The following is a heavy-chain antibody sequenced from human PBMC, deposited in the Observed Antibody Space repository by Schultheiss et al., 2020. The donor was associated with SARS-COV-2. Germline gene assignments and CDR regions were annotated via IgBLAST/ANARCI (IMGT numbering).Heavy chain of an antibody. Sequence: GSLRLSCTVSGGSISSSNWWSWVRQPPGKGLEWIGEIYHSGSTYYNPSLKSRVTISVDTSKNQFSLKLSSVTAADTAVYYCARVLYYGSGSADYWGQGTLVTVSS. D-gene: IGHD3-10*01. CDR1: GGSISSSNW. V-gene: IGHV4-4*02. J-gene: IGHJ4*02. CDR3: ARVLYYGSGSADY. CDR2: IYHSGST.